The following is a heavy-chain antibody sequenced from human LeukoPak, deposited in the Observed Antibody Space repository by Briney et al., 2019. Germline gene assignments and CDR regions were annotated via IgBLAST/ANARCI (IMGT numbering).Heavy chain of an antibody. V-gene: IGHV3-23*01. Sequence: GGSLRLSCAASGFIFSYYAMRWVRQAPGKGLEWVSAISGSGGSRYYADSVKGRFTISRDNSKNTLYLQMNSLRAEDTAEYYCATPRDPTTVTTGAGYWGQGTLVTVSS. CDR1: GFIFSYYA. D-gene: IGHD4-17*01. CDR2: ISGSGGSR. J-gene: IGHJ4*02. CDR3: ATPRDPTTVTTGAGY.